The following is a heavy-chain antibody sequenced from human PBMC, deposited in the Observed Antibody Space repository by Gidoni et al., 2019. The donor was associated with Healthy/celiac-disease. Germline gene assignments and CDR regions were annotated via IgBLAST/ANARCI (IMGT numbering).Heavy chain of an antibody. CDR2: ISSSSSTI. Sequence: EVQLVESGGGLVQPGGSLRLSCAASGFTFRSYSMNRVRQAPGKGLEWVSYISSSSSTIYYADSVKSQYTISRDNAKNSLDLQMNSLRDEDTAVYYCAREVNAFDIWGQGTMVTVSS. CDR1: GFTFRSYS. V-gene: IGHV3-48*02. CDR3: AREVNAFDI. J-gene: IGHJ3*02.